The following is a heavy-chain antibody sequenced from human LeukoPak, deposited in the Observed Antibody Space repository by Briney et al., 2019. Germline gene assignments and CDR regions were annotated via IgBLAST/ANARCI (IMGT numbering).Heavy chain of an antibody. Sequence: GESLKISCKGSGYSFTSYWIGWVRQMPGKGVEWMGIIYPGDSDTRYSPSFQGQVTISADKSISTAYLQWSSLKASDTAMYYCARLTPQADTAMGNIVYWGQGTLVTVSS. V-gene: IGHV5-51*01. CDR3: ARLTPQADTAMGNIVY. CDR2: IYPGDSDT. D-gene: IGHD5-18*01. J-gene: IGHJ4*02. CDR1: GYSFTSYW.